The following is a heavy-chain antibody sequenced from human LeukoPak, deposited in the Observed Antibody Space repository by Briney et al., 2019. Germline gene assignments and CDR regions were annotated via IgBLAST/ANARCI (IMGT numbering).Heavy chain of an antibody. D-gene: IGHD6-19*01. CDR1: GFTFSRYA. J-gene: IGHJ4*02. CDR3: ARGERSIGTAVAGSDY. CDR2: LGVSVSGYGGST. Sequence: GGSLRLSCAASGFTFSRYAMSWVRQAPGKGLEWVSALGVSVSGYGGSTYYADSVKGRFTISRDNSKNTLYLQMNSLRAEDTAVYYCARGERSIGTAVAGSDYWGQGTLVTVSS. V-gene: IGHV3-23*01.